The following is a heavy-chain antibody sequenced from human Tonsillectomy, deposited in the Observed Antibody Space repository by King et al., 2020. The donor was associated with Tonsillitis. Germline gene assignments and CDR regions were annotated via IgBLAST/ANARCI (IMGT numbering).Heavy chain of an antibody. V-gene: IGHV4-39*07. CDR3: ARHYGYYYDSSGYYSDAFDI. J-gene: IGHJ3*02. Sequence: LQLQESGPGLVKPSETLSLTCTVSGGSISSSSYYWGWIRQPPGKGLEWIGSIYYSGSTYYNPSLKSRVTISVDTSKNQFSLKLSSVTAADTAVYYYARHYGYYYDSSGYYSDAFDIWGQGTMVTVSS. CDR1: GGSISSSSYY. D-gene: IGHD3-22*01. CDR2: IYYSGST.